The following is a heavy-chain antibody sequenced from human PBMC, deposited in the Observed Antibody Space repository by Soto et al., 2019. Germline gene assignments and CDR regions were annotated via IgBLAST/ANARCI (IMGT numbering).Heavy chain of an antibody. V-gene: IGHV3-30-3*01. CDR3: ARDPNGGPYYYFDF. J-gene: IGHJ4*02. D-gene: IGHD7-27*01. CDR2: ISYDGSNK. CDR1: GFTFSSYA. Sequence: GGSLRLSCAASGFTFSSYAMHWVRQAPGKGLEWVAVISYDGSNKYYADSVKGRFTISRDNSKNTLYLQMNSLRAEDTAVYYCARDPNGGPYYYFDFWGQGTLVTVSS.